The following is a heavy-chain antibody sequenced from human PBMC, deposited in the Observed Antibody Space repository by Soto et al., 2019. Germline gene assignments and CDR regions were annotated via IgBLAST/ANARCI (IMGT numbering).Heavy chain of an antibody. Sequence: QVLLVQSGAEVKEPGSSVKVSCKASGGTFSGLTLNWVRQAPGQGLEWMGRIIPIIGSGNYAQNFQGRVTITADEPMRTAYMELRSLKSEDTAVYYCATGAVHQLLFDNWGQGTLVTVSS. V-gene: IGHV1-69*11. CDR3: ATGAVHQLLFDN. D-gene: IGHD2-21*01. CDR1: GGTFSGLT. CDR2: IIPIIGSG. J-gene: IGHJ4*02.